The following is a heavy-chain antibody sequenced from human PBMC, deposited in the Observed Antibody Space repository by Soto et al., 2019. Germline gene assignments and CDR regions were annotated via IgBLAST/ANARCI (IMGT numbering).Heavy chain of an antibody. CDR3: ASSTRVSDKYAYFDY. CDR1: GDSVSSNSAA. CDR2: TYYRSKWYN. D-gene: IGHD2-15*01. Sequence: SQTLSLTCAISGDSVSSNSAAWNWIRQSPSRGLEWLGRTYYRSKWYNDYAVSVKSQITINPDTSKNQFSLQLNSVTPEDTAVYYCASSTRVSDKYAYFDYWGQGTLVTVSS. J-gene: IGHJ4*02. V-gene: IGHV6-1*01.